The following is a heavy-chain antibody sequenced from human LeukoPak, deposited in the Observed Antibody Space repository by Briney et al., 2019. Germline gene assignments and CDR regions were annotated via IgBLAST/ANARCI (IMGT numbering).Heavy chain of an antibody. CDR2: ISAYNGNT. CDR3: ARGISPGSDSSGYYFINYYMDV. D-gene: IGHD3-22*01. Sequence: ASVKVSCKASGYTFTSYGISWVRQAPGQGLEWMGWISAYNGNTNYAQKLQGRVTMTTDTSTSTAYMELRSLRSDDTAVYYCARGISPGSDSSGYYFINYYMDVWGKGTTVTVSS. J-gene: IGHJ6*03. CDR1: GYTFTSYG. V-gene: IGHV1-18*01.